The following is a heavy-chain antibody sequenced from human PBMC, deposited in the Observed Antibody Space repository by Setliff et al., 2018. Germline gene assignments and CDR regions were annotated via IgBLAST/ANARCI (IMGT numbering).Heavy chain of an antibody. D-gene: IGHD3-22*01. CDR3: TTGPRDSRAYMNWFDP. CDR1: GFTLSPYA. J-gene: IGHJ5*02. Sequence: GGSLRLSCAAPGFTLSPYAMSWVRQAPGRGLEWVSTIYRGDGHTFYTDSVKGRFTISRDNPRSTLYLQMNGLRAEDTGFYYCTTGPRDSRAYMNWFDPWGPGTLVTVSS. V-gene: IGHV3-23*01. CDR2: IYRGDGHT.